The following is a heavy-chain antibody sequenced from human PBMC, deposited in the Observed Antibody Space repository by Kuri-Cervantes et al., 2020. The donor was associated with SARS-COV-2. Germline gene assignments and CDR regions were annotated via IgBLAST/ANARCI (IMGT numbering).Heavy chain of an antibody. D-gene: IGHD7-27*01. CDR1: GFTFSSYS. V-gene: IGHV3-48*04. CDR2: ISSSGKTM. J-gene: IGHJ5*02. Sequence: GGSLRLSCAASGFTFSSYSMNWIRQAPGKGLEWISYISSSGKTMYYAESVRGRFTISRDSAKNSVFLQMNSLRAEDTAVYYCARTFLGKWFAPWGQGTLVTVSS. CDR3: ARTFLGKWFAP.